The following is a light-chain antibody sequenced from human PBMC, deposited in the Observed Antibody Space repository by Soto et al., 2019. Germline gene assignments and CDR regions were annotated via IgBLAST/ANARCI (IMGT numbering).Light chain of an antibody. CDR3: QQANSFPPA. CDR2: AAS. J-gene: IGKJ4*01. V-gene: IGKV1D-12*01. CDR1: QGISNW. Sequence: DIQMTQSPSSVSASIGDRVTISCRASQGISNWLAWYQQKPGKAPKLLIYAASSLQSGVPSRFSGSGSGTDFTLTITGLQPEDSATDYCQQANSFPPAFGGGTKVEIK.